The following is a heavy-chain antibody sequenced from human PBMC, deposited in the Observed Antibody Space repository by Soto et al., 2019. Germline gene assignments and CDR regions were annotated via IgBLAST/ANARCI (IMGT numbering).Heavy chain of an antibody. Sequence: QVQLVQSGAEVKKPGSSVKVSCNASGGTFSSYRINWVRQAPGQGLEWVGGIVPIYRTADYAQKYQGRVTITADESARTSYMELRSLKSQDTAVYYCVRDSGAKLSSSWGQGTLVTVSS. D-gene: IGHD6-13*01. CDR1: GGTFSSYR. J-gene: IGHJ4*02. V-gene: IGHV1-69*01. CDR2: IVPIYRTA. CDR3: VRDSGAKLSSS.